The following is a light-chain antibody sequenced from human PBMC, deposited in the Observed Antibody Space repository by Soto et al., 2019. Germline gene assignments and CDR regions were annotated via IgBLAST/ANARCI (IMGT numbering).Light chain of an antibody. CDR1: QGISTW. CDR2: GAS. CDR3: QQRSNWPPIT. Sequence: EIPMTQSPSSVSASVGGRVTITCRASQGISTWLAWYQQKAGKAPNLLIYGASNLHSGVPSRFSGSGSGTNFTLTISSLQPEDFAVYYCQQRSNWPPITFGQGTRLEIK. V-gene: IGKV1-12*01. J-gene: IGKJ5*01.